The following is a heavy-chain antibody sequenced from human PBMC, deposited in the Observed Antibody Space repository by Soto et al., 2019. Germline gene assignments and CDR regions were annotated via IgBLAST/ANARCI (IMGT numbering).Heavy chain of an antibody. V-gene: IGHV5-51*01. CDR1: GYIFTTYW. CDR3: ARPDGDYYGSGGYGMDV. D-gene: IGHD3-10*01. Sequence: GESLKISCKGSGYIFTTYWIGWVRQMPGKGLEWMGIIYPSDSDTRYSPSFQGQVTISADKSINTAYLQWSSLKASDTAMYYCARPDGDYYGSGGYGMDVWGQGTTVTVSS. CDR2: IYPSDSDT. J-gene: IGHJ6*02.